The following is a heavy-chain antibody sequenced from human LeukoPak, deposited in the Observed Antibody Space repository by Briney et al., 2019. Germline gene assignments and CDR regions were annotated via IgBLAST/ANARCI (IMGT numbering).Heavy chain of an antibody. CDR2: INPNSGGT. CDR1: GYTFTGYY. V-gene: IGHV1-2*02. CDR3: ARGITIFGVVKWGYYMDV. Sequence: ASVKVSCKASGYTFTGYYMNWVRQAPGQGLEWMGWINPNSGGTNYAQKFQGRVTMTRDTSSSTAYMEVSRLRSDDTAVYYCARGITIFGVVKWGYYMDVWGKGTTVTVSS. D-gene: IGHD3-3*01. J-gene: IGHJ6*03.